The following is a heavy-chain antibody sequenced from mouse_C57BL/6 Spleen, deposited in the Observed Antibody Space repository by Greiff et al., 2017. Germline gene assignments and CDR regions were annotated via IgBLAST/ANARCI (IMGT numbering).Heavy chain of an antibody. D-gene: IGHD3-2*02. CDR1: GYSFTDYN. V-gene: IGHV1-39*01. CDR2: INPNYGST. Sequence: EVKLQQSGPELVKPGASVKISCKASGYSFTDYNMNWVKQSNGKSLEWIGVINPNYGSTSYNPKFKGKATLTVDKSSSTAYMQLNSLTSEDSAVYYCARTAQANAWFAYWGQGTLVTVSA. J-gene: IGHJ3*01. CDR3: ARTAQANAWFAY.